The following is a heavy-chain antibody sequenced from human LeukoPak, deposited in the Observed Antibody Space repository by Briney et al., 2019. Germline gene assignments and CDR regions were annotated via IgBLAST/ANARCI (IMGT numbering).Heavy chain of an antibody. D-gene: IGHD2-8*01. CDR3: ARRRFVRGPDVVNPFDY. Sequence: SETLSLTCTVSDGSFTSGNYYWGWIRQPPGKGLEWIATIYYSGSTIYTPSLKSRLAISRDTSSDQFSLRLTSVTAADTAVYYCARRRFVRGPDVVNPFDYWGQGTLVTVSS. V-gene: IGHV4-39*01. CDR2: IYYSGST. CDR1: DGSFTSGNYY. J-gene: IGHJ4*02.